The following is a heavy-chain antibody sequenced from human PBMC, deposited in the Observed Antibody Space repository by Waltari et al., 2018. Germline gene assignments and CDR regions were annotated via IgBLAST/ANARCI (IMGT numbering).Heavy chain of an antibody. Sequence: QVQLQESGPGLVKPSETLSLTCTVSGGSISSYYWRWIRQPPGKGLEWIGYIYYSGSTNYNPSLKSRVTISVDTSKNQFSLKLSSVTAADTAVYYCARVKVGATRNYFDYWGQGTLVTVSS. J-gene: IGHJ4*02. V-gene: IGHV4-59*01. D-gene: IGHD1-26*01. CDR3: ARVKVGATRNYFDY. CDR2: IYYSGST. CDR1: GGSISSYY.